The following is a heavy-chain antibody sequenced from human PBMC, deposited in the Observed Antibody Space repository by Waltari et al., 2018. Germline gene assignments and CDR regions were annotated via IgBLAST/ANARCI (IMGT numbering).Heavy chain of an antibody. D-gene: IGHD2-2*01. CDR3: ARDLRPDIVVVPAPPDY. CDR2: ISSSSIYI. J-gene: IGHJ4*02. CDR1: GFTFSSYS. V-gene: IGHV3-21*01. Sequence: EVQLVESGGGLVKPGGSLRLSCAASGFTFSSYSMNWVRQAPGKGLEWVSSISSSSIYIYYADSVKGRFTISRDNAKNSLYLQMNSLRAEDTAVYYCARDLRPDIVVVPAPPDYWGQGTLVTVSS.